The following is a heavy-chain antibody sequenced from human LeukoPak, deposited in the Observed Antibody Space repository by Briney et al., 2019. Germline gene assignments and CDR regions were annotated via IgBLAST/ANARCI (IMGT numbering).Heavy chain of an antibody. Sequence: GGSLRLSCSASGFTFSNYWMTWVRQSPGKGLEWVAIIKHDGSDKYCVDSVKGRFTISRDNAKNSLYLQMSSLRAEDTAVYYCARDERGGYSYGLGFDYWGQGTLVTVSS. CDR1: GFTFSNYW. D-gene: IGHD5-18*01. J-gene: IGHJ4*02. CDR3: ARDERGGYSYGLGFDY. V-gene: IGHV3-7*01. CDR2: IKHDGSDK.